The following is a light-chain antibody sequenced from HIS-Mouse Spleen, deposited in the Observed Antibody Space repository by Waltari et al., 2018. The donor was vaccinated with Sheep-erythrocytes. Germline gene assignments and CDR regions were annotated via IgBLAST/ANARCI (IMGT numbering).Light chain of an antibody. CDR3: QAWDSSTAF. J-gene: IGLJ1*01. Sequence: SYELTQPPSVSVSPGQTASITCSGDKLGHKYACWYQHKPGQSPVLVIYQDSKRPSGIPERFSGSNSGNTATLTISGTQAMDEADYYCQAWDSSTAFFGTGTKVTVL. V-gene: IGLV3-1*01. CDR1: KLGHKY. CDR2: QDS.